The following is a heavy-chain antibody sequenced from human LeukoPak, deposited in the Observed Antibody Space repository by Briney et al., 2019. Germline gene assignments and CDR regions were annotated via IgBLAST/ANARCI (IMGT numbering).Heavy chain of an antibody. J-gene: IGHJ5*02. CDR2: IKQDGSAK. CDR3: AQECVDSTGYYYVPNWFDP. Sequence: GGSLRLSCVASGFTFSSYWMSWVRQAPGKGLEWVANIKQDGSAKYYVDSVKGRFTISRDNAKNSLYLHMNSLRADDTAVYYCAQECVDSTGYYYVPNWFDPWGQGNLVTVSS. D-gene: IGHD3-22*01. CDR1: GFTFSSYW. V-gene: IGHV3-7*01.